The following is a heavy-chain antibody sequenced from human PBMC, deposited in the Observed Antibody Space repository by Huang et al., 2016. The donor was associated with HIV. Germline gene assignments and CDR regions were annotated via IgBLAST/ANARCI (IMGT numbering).Heavy chain of an antibody. V-gene: IGHV4-39*02. J-gene: IGHJ6*02. CDR3: AREVRSVDTDRPDGYYYRGLDV. Sequence: QLRESGPGLVTPSETLSLTCSASGTSMTSSTFYWGWFRQPPGRGLEWIGSVYLYGKTYYSPSLKSQVTISIDTANKQYSMRRTSVTAADTAVYFCAREVRSVDTDRPDGYYYRGLDVWGQGTTVIVSS. D-gene: IGHD2-2*03. CDR1: GTSMTSSTFY. CDR2: VYLYGKT.